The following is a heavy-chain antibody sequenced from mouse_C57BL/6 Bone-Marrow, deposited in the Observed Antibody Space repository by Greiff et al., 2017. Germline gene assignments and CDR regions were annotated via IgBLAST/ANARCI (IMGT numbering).Heavy chain of an antibody. V-gene: IGHV2-2*01. Sequence: VQFQQSGPGLVQPSQCLSITCTVSDFSFTSYGVYWVRQSPGKGLELLGVIWSGGSTDYNAAFISRLIISKDNTKSQVFLKMNRSQADDTDIYYCARGIVTTLDYWGQGTTLTVSS. CDR1: DFSFTSYG. CDR2: IWSGGST. J-gene: IGHJ2*01. CDR3: ARGIVTTLDY. D-gene: IGHD2-5*01.